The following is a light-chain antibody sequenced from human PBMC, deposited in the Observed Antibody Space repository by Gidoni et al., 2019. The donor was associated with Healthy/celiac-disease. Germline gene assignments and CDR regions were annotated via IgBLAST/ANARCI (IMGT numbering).Light chain of an antibody. CDR1: QSVLYVSNNKNY. CDR3: QQYYSTPPST. J-gene: IGKJ2*01. CDR2: WAS. Sequence: DIVMTQSPDSLAVSLGERATINCKSSQSVLYVSNNKNYLAWYQQNPGQPPKLLIYWASTRESGVPDRFSGSGSGTDFTLTISSLQAEDVAVYYFQQYYSTPPSTFGQXTKLEIK. V-gene: IGKV4-1*01.